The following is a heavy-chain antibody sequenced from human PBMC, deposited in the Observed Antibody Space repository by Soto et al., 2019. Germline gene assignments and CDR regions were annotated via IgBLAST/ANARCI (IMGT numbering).Heavy chain of an antibody. CDR3: ARGNVGNPYFDY. D-gene: IGHD2-15*01. CDR2: INPNSGGT. V-gene: IGHV1-2*04. J-gene: IGHJ4*02. CDR1: GYTFTGYY. Sequence: QVQLVQSGAEVKKPGASVKVSCKASGYTFTGYYMHWVRQAPGQGLEWMGWINPNSGGTNYAQKFQGWVTRNRATSISTAYMELSRLRSDDTAVYSCARGNVGNPYFDYWGQGTLVTVSS.